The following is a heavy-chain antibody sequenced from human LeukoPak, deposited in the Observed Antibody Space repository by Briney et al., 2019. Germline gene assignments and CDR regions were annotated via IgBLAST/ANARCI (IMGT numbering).Heavy chain of an antibody. J-gene: IGHJ4*02. V-gene: IGHV1-8*01. CDR3: ARRYCSSTSCYLDY. CDR2: MNPNSGNT. Sequence: ASVKVSCKASGYTFTSYDINWVRQATGQGLEWMGWMNPNSGNTGYAQKFQGRLTMTRNTSISTAYMELISLRSEDTAVYYCARRYCSSTSCYLDYWGQGTLVTVSS. D-gene: IGHD2-2*01. CDR1: GYTFTSYD.